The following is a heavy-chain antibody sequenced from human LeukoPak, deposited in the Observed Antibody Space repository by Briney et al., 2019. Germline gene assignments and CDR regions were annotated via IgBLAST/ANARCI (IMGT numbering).Heavy chain of an antibody. CDR1: GFTFDDYG. CDR3: ARANYYDSSGYPVPFDP. D-gene: IGHD3-22*01. V-gene: IGHV3-20*04. Sequence: GGSLRLSCAASGFTFDDYGMSWVRQAPGKGLAWVYGINWNGGSTGHADSVKGRFTISRDNAKNSLYLQMNSLRAEDTALYYCARANYYDSSGYPVPFDPWGQGTLVTVSS. J-gene: IGHJ5*02. CDR2: INWNGGST.